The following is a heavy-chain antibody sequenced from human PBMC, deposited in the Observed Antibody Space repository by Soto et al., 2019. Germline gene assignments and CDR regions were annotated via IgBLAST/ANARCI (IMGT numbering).Heavy chain of an antibody. J-gene: IGHJ6*02. V-gene: IGHV1-3*01. CDR2: INAGNGNT. Sequence: ASVKVSCKASGYTFTSYAMHWVRQAPGQRLEWMGWINAGNGNTKYSQKFQGRVTITRDTSASTAYMELRSLRSDDTAVYYCARNRPPRGPRSSWFGVGYYYYGMDVWGQGTTVTVSS. D-gene: IGHD6-13*01. CDR3: ARNRPPRGPRSSWFGVGYYYYGMDV. CDR1: GYTFTSYA.